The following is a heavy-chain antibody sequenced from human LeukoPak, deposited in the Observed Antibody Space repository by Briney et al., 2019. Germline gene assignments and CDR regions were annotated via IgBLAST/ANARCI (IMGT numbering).Heavy chain of an antibody. CDR1: GFTFDDYA. D-gene: IGHD6-19*01. J-gene: IGHJ4*02. CDR2: IIWNSGSI. V-gene: IGHV3-9*01. CDR3: AKDSDGAVAGTLGY. Sequence: GGSLRLSCAASGFTFDDYAMHWVRQAPGKGLEWVSVIIWNSGSIAYADSVKGRFTISRDNAKNSLYLQMNSLRAEDTALYYCAKDSDGAVAGTLGYWGQGTLVTVSS.